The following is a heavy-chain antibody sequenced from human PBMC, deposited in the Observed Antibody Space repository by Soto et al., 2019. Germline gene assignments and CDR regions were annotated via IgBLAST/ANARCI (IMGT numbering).Heavy chain of an antibody. CDR1: GGSISSSSYY. CDR3: ARRGAAAGTSYWFDP. D-gene: IGHD6-13*01. V-gene: IGHV4-39*01. J-gene: IGHJ5*02. Sequence: QLQLQESGPGLVKPSETLSLTCTVSGGSISSSSYYWGWIRQPPGKGLEWIGSIYYSGSTYYNPSLKSRVTISVDTSKNQFSLKLSSVTAADTAVYYCARRGAAAGTSYWFDPWGQGTLVTVSS. CDR2: IYYSGST.